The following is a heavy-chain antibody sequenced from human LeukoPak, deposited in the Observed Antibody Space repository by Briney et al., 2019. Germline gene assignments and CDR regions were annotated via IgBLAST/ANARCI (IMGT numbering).Heavy chain of an antibody. CDR1: GYTFTSYD. V-gene: IGHV1-8*01. CDR3: ARGWVGSGYIYFDY. D-gene: IGHD3-22*01. Sequence: ASVKVSCKASGYTFTSYDINWVRQATGQGLEWMGWMNPNSGNTGYAQKFQGRVTMTRNTSISTAYMELGSLRSEDTAVYYCARGWVGSGYIYFDYWGQGTLVTVSS. CDR2: MNPNSGNT. J-gene: IGHJ4*02.